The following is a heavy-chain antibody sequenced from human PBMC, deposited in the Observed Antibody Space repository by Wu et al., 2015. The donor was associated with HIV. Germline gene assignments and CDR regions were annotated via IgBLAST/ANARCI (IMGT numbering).Heavy chain of an antibody. V-gene: IGHV1-46*02. CDR2: INPSSGVE. CDR1: GYEFKIYY. D-gene: IGHD5-24*01. J-gene: IGHJ4*02. Sequence: QVELVQSGAEVMRPGASVKLSCKARGYEFKIYYLHWVRQAPGQGLEWMGLINPSSGVERLAQILQGRLTMTSDTSTSTVYMKLSGLRSEDTAIYYCARDGGRGYNYASLDYWGQGTLVTVSS. CDR3: ARDGGRGYNYASLDY.